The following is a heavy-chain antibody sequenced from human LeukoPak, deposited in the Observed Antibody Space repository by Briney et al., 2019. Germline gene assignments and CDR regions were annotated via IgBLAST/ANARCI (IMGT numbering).Heavy chain of an antibody. CDR2: IIPILTVQ. J-gene: IGHJ6*02. V-gene: IGHV1-69*04. CDR1: GGTFTTYA. CDR3: ARGEYYDILSGYSDYYYGMDV. D-gene: IGHD3-9*01. Sequence: SVKVSCKASGGTFTTYATSWVRQAPGQGLEWIGRIIPILTVQNYAQKFQGRVTIIVDGSTNTAYMELSSLRSEDTAVYYCARGEYYDILSGYSDYYYGMDVWGQGTTVTVSS.